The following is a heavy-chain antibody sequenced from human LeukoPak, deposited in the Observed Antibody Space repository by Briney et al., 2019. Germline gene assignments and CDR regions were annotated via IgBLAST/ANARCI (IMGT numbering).Heavy chain of an antibody. CDR3: ARDIIGIGYSSGWYRAFDI. Sequence: GASVKVSCKASGGTFSSYAISWVRQAPGQGLEWMGGIIPIFGTANYAQKFQGRVTITADKSTSTAYMELSSLRSEDTAVYYCARDIIGIGYSSGWYRAFDIWGQGTMVTVPS. CDR2: IIPIFGTA. J-gene: IGHJ3*02. CDR1: GGTFSSYA. D-gene: IGHD6-19*01. V-gene: IGHV1-69*06.